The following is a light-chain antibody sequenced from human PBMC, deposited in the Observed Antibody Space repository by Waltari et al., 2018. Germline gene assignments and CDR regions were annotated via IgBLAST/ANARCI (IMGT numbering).Light chain of an antibody. Sequence: QSALTQPASVSASPGQSITISCTGTSSDIGYYNYVSWYQQHPGKAPKLMIYEVSNRPSGVSDRFSGSKSGTTASLTISGLQAEDEAVYYCSSFRNYIYVFGGGTKVTVL. CDR1: SSDIGYYNY. CDR3: SSFRNYIYV. J-gene: IGLJ2*01. V-gene: IGLV2-14*01. CDR2: EVS.